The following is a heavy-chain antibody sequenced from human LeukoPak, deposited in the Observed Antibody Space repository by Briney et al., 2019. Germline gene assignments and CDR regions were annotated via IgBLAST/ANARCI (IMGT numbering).Heavy chain of an antibody. V-gene: IGHV3-23*01. D-gene: IGHD3-22*01. CDR3: ANPYDSSGYYQFDY. J-gene: IGHJ4*02. CDR1: GFTFSSYA. CDR2: ISGSGGST. Sequence: GGSLRLSCAASGFTFSSYAMSWVRQAPGKGLEWVSAISGSGGSTYYADSVKGRFTISRDNSKNTLYLQMNSLRAEDMAVYYCANPYDSSGYYQFDYWGQGTLVTVSS.